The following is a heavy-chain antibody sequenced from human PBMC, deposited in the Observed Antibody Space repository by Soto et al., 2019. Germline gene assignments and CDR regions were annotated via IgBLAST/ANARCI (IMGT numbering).Heavy chain of an antibody. CDR2: ICHSGNT. D-gene: IGHD3-10*01. CDR3: ARVWFGESSWFDP. J-gene: IGHJ5*02. Sequence: QLQLQESGSGLVKPSQTLFLTCTVSGGSITIGGYCWSWIRQPPGQGLEWIGYICHSGNTYYNPSLKSRVTTSLDRSKNQFALNLSSVTPADTAVYYCARVWFGESSWFDPWGQGTLVTVSS. CDR1: GGSITIGGYC. V-gene: IGHV4-30-2*01.